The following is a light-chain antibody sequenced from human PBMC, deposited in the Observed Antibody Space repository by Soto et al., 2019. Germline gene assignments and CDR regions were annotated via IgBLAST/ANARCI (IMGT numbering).Light chain of an antibody. J-gene: IGLJ3*02. CDR2: KDT. V-gene: IGLV3-27*01. CDR3: YSAADNMGV. CDR1: VLGKKY. Sequence: SYELTQPSSVSVSPGQTARITCSGDVLGKKYARWFQQKPGQAPVLVIYKDTERPSGIPERFSGSSSGTTVTLTISGAQVEDEADYYCYSAADNMGVFGGGTKLTVL.